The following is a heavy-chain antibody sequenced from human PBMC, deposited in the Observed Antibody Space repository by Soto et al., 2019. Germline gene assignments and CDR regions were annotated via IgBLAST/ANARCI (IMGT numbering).Heavy chain of an antibody. CDR2: ISGSGGST. Sequence: PGGSLRLSCAASGFTFSSYALSWVRQAPGRGLEWVSVISGSGGSTYYADAVKGRFTLSRDNSKNTLYLELKSLRAEDTAVYYCASGGTLMPFHTWGQGSMVTVSS. D-gene: IGHD3-16*01. CDR3: ASGGTLMPFHT. CDR1: GFTFSSYA. J-gene: IGHJ3*02. V-gene: IGHV3-23*01.